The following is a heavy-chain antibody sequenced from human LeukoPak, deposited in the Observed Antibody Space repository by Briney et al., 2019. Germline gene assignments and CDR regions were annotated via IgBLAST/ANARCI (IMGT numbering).Heavy chain of an antibody. CDR1: GGSFSGYY. J-gene: IGHJ6*02. CDR2: INHSGST. V-gene: IGHV4-34*01. D-gene: IGHD5-12*01. Sequence: SETLSLTCAVYGGSFSGYYWSCIRQPPGKGVEWIGEINHSGSTTYNPSLKSRVTISVETSKNQCSLTLSSGTAAVTAVYSCARIRAIIVATISRYYYYGMDVWGQGTTVTVSS. CDR3: ARIRAIIVATISRYYYYGMDV.